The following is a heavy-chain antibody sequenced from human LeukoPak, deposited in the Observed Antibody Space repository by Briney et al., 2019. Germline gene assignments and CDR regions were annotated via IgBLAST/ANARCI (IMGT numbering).Heavy chain of an antibody. CDR2: VSSSSSTI. CDR3: ARDTTHDY. J-gene: IGHJ4*02. D-gene: IGHD2/OR15-2a*01. V-gene: IGHV3-48*01. Sequence: GGSLRLSCAASGFTFSSYAMSWVRQAPGKGLEWVSYVSSSSSTIYYADSVKGRFTISRDNAKKSLYLQMNSLRAEDTAVYYCARDTTHDYWGEGTLVTVSS. CDR1: GFTFSSYA.